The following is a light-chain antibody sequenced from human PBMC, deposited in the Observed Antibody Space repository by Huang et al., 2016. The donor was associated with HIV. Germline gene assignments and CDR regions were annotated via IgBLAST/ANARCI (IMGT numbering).Light chain of an antibody. Sequence: EIVMTQSPVTLSVSPGETATLSCRASQSVGHKLAWYQQKPGPSPRLLIYATSTRASVIPGRFSGSGSGTEFSLSISTLEPEDSAVYYCQQYEKWPPWTFGQGTKVEVK. V-gene: IGKV3-15*01. CDR2: ATS. CDR3: QQYEKWPPWT. CDR1: QSVGHK. J-gene: IGKJ1*01.